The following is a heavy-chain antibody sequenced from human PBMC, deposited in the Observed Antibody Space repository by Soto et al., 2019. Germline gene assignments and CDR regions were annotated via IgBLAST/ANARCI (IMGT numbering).Heavy chain of an antibody. CDR2: IYHSGST. V-gene: IGHV4-30-2*01. CDR1: GGSISSGGYS. J-gene: IGHJ6*02. Sequence: QLQLQESGSGLVKPSQTLSLTCAVSGGSISSGGYSWSWIRQPPGKGLEWIGYIYHSGSTYYNPSLESRVTISVDRSKNQFSLKLSSVTAADTAVYYCARGVWFGDHGYYYYGMDVWGQGTTVTVSS. CDR3: ARGVWFGDHGYYYYGMDV. D-gene: IGHD3-10*01.